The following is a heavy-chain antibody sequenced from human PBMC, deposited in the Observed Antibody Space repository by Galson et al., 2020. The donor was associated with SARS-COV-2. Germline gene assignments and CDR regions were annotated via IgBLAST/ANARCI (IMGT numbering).Heavy chain of an antibody. J-gene: IGHJ4*02. CDR2: IWYNGRNK. V-gene: IGHV3-33*01. D-gene: IGHD2-15*01. Sequence: GESLKISCAASGFTFSDCAMHWVRQAPGKGLEWVAVIWYNGRNKYYADSVKGRFTISRDNSKNTLYLQMNSLRAEDTAVYYCAREGWSGIVXXXXXYWGQGTLVTVSS. CDR3: AREGWSGIVXXXXXY. CDR1: GFTFSDCA.